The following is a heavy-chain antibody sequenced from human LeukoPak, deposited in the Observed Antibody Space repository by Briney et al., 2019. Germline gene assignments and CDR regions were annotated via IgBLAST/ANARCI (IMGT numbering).Heavy chain of an antibody. V-gene: IGHV4-39*01. J-gene: IGHJ4*02. CDR1: GGSISSSSYY. CDR2: IHYSGST. D-gene: IGHD3-3*01. Sequence: SETLSLTCTVSGGSISSSSYYWGWIRQPPGKGLEWIGSIHYSGSTYYNPSLKSRVTISVDTSKNQFSLKLSSVTAADTAVYYCARHGYDFWSGYPHYFDYWGQGTLVTVSS. CDR3: ARHGYDFWSGYPHYFDY.